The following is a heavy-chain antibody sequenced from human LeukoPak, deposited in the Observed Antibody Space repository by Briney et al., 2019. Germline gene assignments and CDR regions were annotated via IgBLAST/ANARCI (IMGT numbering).Heavy chain of an antibody. Sequence: SVKVSCKASGGTFSSYAISWVRQAPGQGLEWMGRIIPILGIANYAQKFQGRVTITADKSTSTAYMELSSLRSEDTAVYYCARGRDSSIAARLDYWGQGTLVTVSS. D-gene: IGHD6-6*01. CDR1: GGTFSSYA. CDR2: IIPILGIA. J-gene: IGHJ4*02. CDR3: ARGRDSSIAARLDY. V-gene: IGHV1-69*04.